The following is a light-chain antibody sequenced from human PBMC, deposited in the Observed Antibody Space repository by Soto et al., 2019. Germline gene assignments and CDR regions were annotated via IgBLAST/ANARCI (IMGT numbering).Light chain of an antibody. CDR1: QSISSW. Sequence: DIQMTQSPSTLSASVGDRITVTCRASQSISSWLAWYQQKPGKAPKLLIYKASTLESGVPSRFSGSGSGTEFNLSISSLPPDDFATYYCQQYNDYSNTFGQGTKLEIK. V-gene: IGKV1-5*03. J-gene: IGKJ2*01. CDR2: KAS. CDR3: QQYNDYSNT.